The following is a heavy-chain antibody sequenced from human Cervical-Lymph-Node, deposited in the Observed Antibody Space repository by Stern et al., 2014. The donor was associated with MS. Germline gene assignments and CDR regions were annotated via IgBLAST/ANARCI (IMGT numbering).Heavy chain of an antibody. Sequence: EDQLVESGGGLVQPGGSLRLSCAASGFTFSTYDMHRVRQATGKGLEWVSAIGTAGDTYYPASVKGRFTISRENAKNSLYLQMNSLRDGDTAVYYCARDRSPYGSGSQGMGVWGQGTTVTVSS. D-gene: IGHD3-10*01. CDR3: ARDRSPYGSGSQGMGV. V-gene: IGHV3-13*01. CDR2: IGTAGDT. CDR1: GFTFSTYD. J-gene: IGHJ6*02.